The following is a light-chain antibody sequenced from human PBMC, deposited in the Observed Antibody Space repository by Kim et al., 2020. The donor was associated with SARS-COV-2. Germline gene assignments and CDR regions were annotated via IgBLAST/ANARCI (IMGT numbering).Light chain of an antibody. CDR1: QAISNY. V-gene: IGKV1-17*03. J-gene: IGKJ4*01. CDR3: LQHNDYPLT. Sequence: ASVGDRVTITCRARQAISNYLAWFQQKPGKAPKRLVYGARTLQNGVPSRFSGSGSGTEFTLTISSLQPEDFATYYCLQHNDYPLTFGGGTKVDIK. CDR2: GAR.